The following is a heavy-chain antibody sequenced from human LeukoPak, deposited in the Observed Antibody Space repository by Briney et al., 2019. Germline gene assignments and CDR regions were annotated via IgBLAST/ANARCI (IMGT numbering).Heavy chain of an antibody. CDR1: GGTFSSYA. V-gene: IGHV1-69*04. CDR2: SIPILGIA. J-gene: IGHJ5*02. D-gene: IGHD2-21*02. CDR3: ARAGYCGGDCYHNWFDP. Sequence: ASVKVSCKASGGTFSSYAISWVRQAPGQGLEWMGRSIPILGIANYAQKFQGRVTITEAKSTSTAYMELRSLRSEDTAVYYCARAGYCGGDCYHNWFDPWGQGTLVTVSS.